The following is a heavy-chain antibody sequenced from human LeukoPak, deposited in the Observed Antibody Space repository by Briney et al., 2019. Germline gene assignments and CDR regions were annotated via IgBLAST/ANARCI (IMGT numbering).Heavy chain of an antibody. J-gene: IGHJ4*02. CDR2: ITSRGTDT. Sequence: GGSLRLSCAASGFSFSSYAMHWVRQAPGKGLEYVSGITSRGTDTSYANSVKGRFTISRDNSKNTLYLQMGSLRVEDMAVYYCARLSQWRGVKSYWGQGTLVTVSS. CDR1: GFSFSSYA. V-gene: IGHV3-64*01. D-gene: IGHD3-16*02. CDR3: ARLSQWRGVKSY.